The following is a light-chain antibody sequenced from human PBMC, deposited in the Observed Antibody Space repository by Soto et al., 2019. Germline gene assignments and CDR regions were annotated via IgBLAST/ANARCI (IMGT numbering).Light chain of an antibody. CDR2: KAS. V-gene: IGKV1-5*03. Sequence: DIQMTQSPSTLSASVGDRVTITCRASQSISSWSAWYQQKPGKAPNLLIYKASSLQSGVPSRFSGSGSGTEFTLTISSLQPDDFAAYYCQQYDSYPYTFGQGTKLEIE. CDR3: QQYDSYPYT. J-gene: IGKJ2*01. CDR1: QSISSW.